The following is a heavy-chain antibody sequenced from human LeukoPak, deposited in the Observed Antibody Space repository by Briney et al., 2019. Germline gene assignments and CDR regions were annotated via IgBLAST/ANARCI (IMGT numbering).Heavy chain of an antibody. CDR2: IYYRGST. D-gene: IGHD3-16*01. Sequence: SETLSLTCTVSGGSMSSYYWSWIRQPPGKGLEWIGYIYYRGSTNYNPSLKSRVTISVDTSKNQFTLKLSSVTAADTAVYYCARGRYGWLPFDYWGQGTLVTVSS. J-gene: IGHJ4*02. V-gene: IGHV4-59*01. CDR1: GGSMSSYY. CDR3: ARGRYGWLPFDY.